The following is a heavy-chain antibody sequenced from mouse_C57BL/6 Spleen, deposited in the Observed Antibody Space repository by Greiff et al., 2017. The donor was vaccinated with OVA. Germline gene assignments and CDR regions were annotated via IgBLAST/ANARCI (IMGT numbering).Heavy chain of an antibody. J-gene: IGHJ4*01. D-gene: IGHD2-2*01. CDR2: ISSGSSTI. CDR1: GFTFSDYG. V-gene: IGHV5-17*01. Sequence: EVMLVESGGGLVKPGGSLKLSCAASGFTFSDYGMHWVRQAPEKGLEWVAYISSGSSTIYYADTVKGRFTISRDNAKNTLFLQMTSLRSEDTAMDYCARPSNLGSPYAMDYWGQGTSVTVSS. CDR3: ARPSNLGSPYAMDY.